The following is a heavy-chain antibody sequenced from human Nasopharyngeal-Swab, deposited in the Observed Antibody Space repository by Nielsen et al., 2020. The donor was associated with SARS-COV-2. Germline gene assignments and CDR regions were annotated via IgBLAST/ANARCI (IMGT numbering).Heavy chain of an antibody. V-gene: IGHV3-43*02. Sequence: GESLKISCAASGFTFDDYAMHWVRQAPGKGLEWVSLISGDGGSTYYADSVKGRFTISRDNSKNTLYLQMNSLRAEDTAVYYCASGIHYYYDSSGYYDDAFDIWGQGTMVTVSS. D-gene: IGHD3-22*01. J-gene: IGHJ3*02. CDR3: ASGIHYYYDSSGYYDDAFDI. CDR2: ISGDGGST. CDR1: GFTFDDYA.